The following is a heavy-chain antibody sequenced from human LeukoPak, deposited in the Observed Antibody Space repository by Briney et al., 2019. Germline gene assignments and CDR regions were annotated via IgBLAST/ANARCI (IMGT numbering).Heavy chain of an antibody. Sequence: GGSLRLSCTASGFTVSSNYTSWVRQAPGEGLEWLSVIYSGGSTFYADSVKGRFTISRDNSKNTLYLQMNSLTAEDTAVYYCARGPYSSIWTGFDHWGQGILVTVSS. CDR2: IYSGGST. J-gene: IGHJ4*02. V-gene: IGHV3-53*01. CDR1: GFTVSSNY. CDR3: ARGPYSSIWTGFDH. D-gene: IGHD6-13*01.